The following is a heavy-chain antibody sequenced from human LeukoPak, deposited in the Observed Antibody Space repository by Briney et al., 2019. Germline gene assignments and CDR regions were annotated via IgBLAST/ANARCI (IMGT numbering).Heavy chain of an antibody. D-gene: IGHD3-22*01. J-gene: IGHJ4*02. Sequence: GGSQRLSCAASGFTFSSYSMNWVRQAPGKGLEWVSSISSSSSYIYYADSVKGRFTISRDNAKNSLYLQMNSLRAEDTAVYYCARLYDSSGYRRFDYWGQGNLVTVSS. CDR1: GFTFSSYS. V-gene: IGHV3-21*01. CDR3: ARLYDSSGYRRFDY. CDR2: ISSSSSYI.